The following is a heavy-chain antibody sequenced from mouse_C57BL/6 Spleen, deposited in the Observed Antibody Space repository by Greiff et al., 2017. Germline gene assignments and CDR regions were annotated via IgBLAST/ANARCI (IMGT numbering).Heavy chain of an antibody. Sequence: EVHLVESGAGLVKPGGSLKLSCAASGFTFSDYGMHWVRQAPEKGLEWVAYISSGSSTISYADTVKGRSTISRANAKNTLFLQMTSLRSEDTAMYYCARPNYGSEDWYFEVWGTGTTVTVS. CDR3: ARPNYGSEDWYFEV. V-gene: IGHV5-17*01. D-gene: IGHD1-1*01. CDR2: ISSGSSTI. CDR1: GFTFSDYG. J-gene: IGHJ1*03.